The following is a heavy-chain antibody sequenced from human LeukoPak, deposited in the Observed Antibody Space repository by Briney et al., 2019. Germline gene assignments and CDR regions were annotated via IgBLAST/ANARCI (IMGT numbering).Heavy chain of an antibody. CDR2: IKQDGSEK. D-gene: IGHD6-13*01. CDR3: ARVIVGSSSWTFYYYYYGMDV. V-gene: IGHV3-7*01. J-gene: IGHJ6*02. CDR1: GFTFSSYW. Sequence: PGGSLRLSCAASGFTFSSYWMSWVRQAPGKGLEWVANIKQDGSEKYYVDSVKGRFTISRGNAKNSLYLQMNSLRAEDTAVYYCARVIVGSSSWTFYYYYYGMDVWGQGTTVTVSS.